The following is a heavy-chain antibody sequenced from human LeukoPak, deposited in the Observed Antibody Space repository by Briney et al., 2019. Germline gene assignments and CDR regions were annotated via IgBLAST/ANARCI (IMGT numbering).Heavy chain of an antibody. CDR1: GITFSAYT. CDR2: ISNNGGNT. CDR3: ARLRGGWYLDY. J-gene: IGHJ4*02. Sequence: GGSLRLSCATSGITFSAYTMYWVRRAPGKGPEYVSAISNNGGNTYYANSVKGRFTISRDNSKNTLYLQMGSLRAEDTAVYYCARLRGGWYLDYWGQGTLVTVSS. D-gene: IGHD6-19*01. V-gene: IGHV3-64*01.